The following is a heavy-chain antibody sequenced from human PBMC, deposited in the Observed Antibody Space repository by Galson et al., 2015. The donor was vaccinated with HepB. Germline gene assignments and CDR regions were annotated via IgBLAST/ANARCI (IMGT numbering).Heavy chain of an antibody. CDR2: TYYRSKWYF. V-gene: IGHV6-1*01. CDR1: GDSVFSKSAI. J-gene: IGHJ4*02. D-gene: IGHD6-13*01. CDR3: ARLDPGGDSWLLNYFDY. Sequence: CAISGDSVFSKSAIWNWIRQSPSRGLEWLGRTYYRSKWYFHYADSVRGRITINPDTSKNQISLQLNSMTPEDTAMYYCARLDPGGDSWLLNYFDYWGQGTLVTVSP.